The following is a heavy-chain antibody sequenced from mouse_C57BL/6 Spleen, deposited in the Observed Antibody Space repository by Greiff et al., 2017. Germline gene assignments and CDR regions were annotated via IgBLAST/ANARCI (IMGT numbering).Heavy chain of an antibody. J-gene: IGHJ3*01. CDR3: GRGGKAAARGFAG. CDR1: GFTFTGYW. V-gene: IGHV1-9*01. CDR2: ILPGSGST. Sequence: QVQLQQSGAELMKPGASVKLSCTATGFTFTGYWIEWVKQRPGHGLEWIGEILPGSGSTNYNEKFKGRGTITADKSNKKADMQISSLKTEDTAMYYCGRGGKAAARGFAGWGKGTMVTGSA. D-gene: IGHD1-2*01.